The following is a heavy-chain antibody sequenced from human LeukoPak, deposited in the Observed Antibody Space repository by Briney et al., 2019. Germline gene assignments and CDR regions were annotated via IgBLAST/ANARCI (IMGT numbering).Heavy chain of an antibody. CDR1: GFIFSNYG. Sequence: PGGSLRLSCAASGFIFSNYGMHWVRQDPGKRLEWVAVIWNDGSETFHADSVKGRFRIARDNSKNTLYLQMNSLRAEDTAVYFCARDMGRAWYGPPDYWGQGTLVTVSS. CDR2: IWNDGSET. V-gene: IGHV3-33*01. CDR3: ARDMGRAWYGPPDY. J-gene: IGHJ4*02. D-gene: IGHD6-13*01.